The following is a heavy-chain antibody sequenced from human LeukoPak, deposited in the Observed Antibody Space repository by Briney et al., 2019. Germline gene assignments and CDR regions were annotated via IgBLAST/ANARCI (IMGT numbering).Heavy chain of an antibody. CDR2: ISYDGSNK. CDR3: AKGGETGYPRAVGRIDY. V-gene: IGHV3-30*18. Sequence: GRPLRLSCAASGFTFSSYGMHWVRQAPGKGLEWVAVISYDGSNKYYADSVKGRFTISRDNSKNTLYLQMNSLRAEDTAVYYCAKGGETGYPRAVGRIDYWGQGTLVTVSS. CDR1: GFTFSSYG. J-gene: IGHJ4*02. D-gene: IGHD3-9*01.